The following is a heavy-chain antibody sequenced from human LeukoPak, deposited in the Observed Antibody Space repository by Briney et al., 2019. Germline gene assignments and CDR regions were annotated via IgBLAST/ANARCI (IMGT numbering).Heavy chain of an antibody. CDR2: IKQDGSDK. CDR1: GFTFSSYW. D-gene: IGHD6-13*01. CDR3: ASIRSSSSSSKTFDY. V-gene: IGHV3-7*01. Sequence: PGGSLRLSCEASGFTFSSYWMSWVRQAPGKGLEWVANIKQDGSDKYYVDSLKGRFTVSRDNAKNSLYLQINSLRVGDTAVYFCASIRSSSSSSKTFDYWGQGTLVTVSS. J-gene: IGHJ4*02.